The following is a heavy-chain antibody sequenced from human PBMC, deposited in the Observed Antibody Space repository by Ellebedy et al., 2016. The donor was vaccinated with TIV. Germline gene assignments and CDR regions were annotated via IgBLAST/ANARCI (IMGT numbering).Heavy chain of an antibody. J-gene: IGHJ4*02. CDR2: IWYDGSNK. CDR3: ARDFPLSVWGSYLDY. CDR1: GFTFRNFG. V-gene: IGHV3-33*01. Sequence: GGSLRLSCAASGFTFRNFGMHWVRQAPGKGLEWVAVIWYDGSNKYYADSVTGRFTISRDNSKNTLYLQMNSLRSEDTAVYYCARDFPLSVWGSYLDYWGQGTLVTVSS. D-gene: IGHD3-16*02.